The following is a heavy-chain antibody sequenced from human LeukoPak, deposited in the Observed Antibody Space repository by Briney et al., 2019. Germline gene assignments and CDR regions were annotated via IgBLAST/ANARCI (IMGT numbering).Heavy chain of an antibody. CDR1: GFTFSSYA. J-gene: IGHJ4*02. CDR3: AREAGDYYDSSGYYDN. Sequence: PGGSLRLSCAASGFTFSSYAMSWVRQAPGKGLEWVANIKQDGSEKYYVDSVKGRFTISRDNAKNSLYLQMNSLRAEDTAVYYCAREAGDYYDSSGYYDNWGQGTLVTVSS. D-gene: IGHD3-22*01. CDR2: IKQDGSEK. V-gene: IGHV3-7*03.